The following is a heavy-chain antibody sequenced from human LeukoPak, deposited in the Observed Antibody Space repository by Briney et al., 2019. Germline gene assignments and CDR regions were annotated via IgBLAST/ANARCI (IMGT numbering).Heavy chain of an antibody. J-gene: IGHJ5*02. CDR3: ARAYGSGSYYDGVNWFDP. D-gene: IGHD3-10*01. Sequence: PSETLSLTCTVSGGSISSGGYYWSWIRQHSGKGLEWTGYIYYSGSTYYNPSLKSRVTISVDTSKNQFSLKLSSVTAADTAVYYCARAYGSGSYYDGVNWFDPWGQGTLVTVSS. CDR1: GGSISSGGYY. CDR2: IYYSGST. V-gene: IGHV4-31*03.